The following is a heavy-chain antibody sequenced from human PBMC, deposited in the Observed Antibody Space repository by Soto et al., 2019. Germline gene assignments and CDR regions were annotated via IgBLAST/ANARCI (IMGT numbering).Heavy chain of an antibody. CDR3: ARGQGAAIGDYYYHGMDV. V-gene: IGHV3-23*01. D-gene: IGHD2-2*02. CDR2: VSASGSIT. J-gene: IGHJ6*02. Sequence: EVQVLESGGGLVQPGGSLRLSCAASGFTFSSYDMNWVRQAPGKGLEWVSGVSASGSITSYADSAKGRFTISRDNAKNTVFLQMNTLKPEDTAVYYCARGQGAAIGDYYYHGMDVWGQGTTVTVSS. CDR1: GFTFSSYD.